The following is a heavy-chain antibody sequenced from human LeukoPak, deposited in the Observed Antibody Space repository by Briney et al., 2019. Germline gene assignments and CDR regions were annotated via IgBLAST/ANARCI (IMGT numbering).Heavy chain of an antibody. CDR2: ISSSGSTI. CDR1: GFTFSDYY. V-gene: IGHV3-11*01. J-gene: IGHJ4*02. D-gene: IGHD2-15*01. Sequence: GGSLRLSCAASGFTFSDYYMSWIRQAPGKGLEWVSYISSSGSTIYYADSVKGRFTISRDNAKNSLYLQMNSLRAEDTAVYYCARVLVEDIVVVVAATFDYWGQGTLVTVSS. CDR3: ARVLVEDIVVVVAATFDY.